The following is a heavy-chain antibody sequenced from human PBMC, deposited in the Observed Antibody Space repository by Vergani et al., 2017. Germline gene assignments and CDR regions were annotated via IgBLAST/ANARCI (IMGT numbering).Heavy chain of an antibody. D-gene: IGHD6-19*01. CDR3: ARQWGRYSSGPSLVGY. V-gene: IGHV5-51*01. J-gene: IGHJ4*02. CDR2: IYPGDSDT. CDR1: GYSFTSYW. Sequence: EVQLVPSGAEVKKPGESLKISCKGSGYSFTSYWIGWVRQMPGKGLEWMGIIYPGDSDTRYSPSFQGQVTISADKSISTAYLQWSSLKASDTAMYYCARQWGRYSSGPSLVGYWGQGTLVTVSS.